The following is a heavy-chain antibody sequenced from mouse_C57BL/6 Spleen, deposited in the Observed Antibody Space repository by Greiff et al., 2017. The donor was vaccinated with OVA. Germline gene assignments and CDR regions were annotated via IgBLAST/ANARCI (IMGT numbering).Heavy chain of an antibody. CDR2: INPNNGGT. D-gene: IGHD2-1*01. J-gene: IGHJ3*01. CDR3: VSDGAYGNYGGLFAY. CDR1: GYTFTDYY. V-gene: IGHV1-26*01. Sequence: EVQLQQSGPELVKPGASVKISCKASGYTFTDYYMNWVKQSPGKSLEWVGDINPNNGGTSYNQTFKGKATLTVDKSSSTAYMELRRRTSEDSAVYYCVSDGAYGNYGGLFAYWGQGTLVTVSA.